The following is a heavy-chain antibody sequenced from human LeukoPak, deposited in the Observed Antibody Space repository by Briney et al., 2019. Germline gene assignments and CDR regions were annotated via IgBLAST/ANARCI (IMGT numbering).Heavy chain of an antibody. CDR3: AKSHLPNSYSGTYYCDY. CDR2: IRYDESKT. J-gene: IGHJ4*02. D-gene: IGHD1-26*01. V-gene: IGHV3-30*02. CDR1: GFTFSSYG. Sequence: GGSLRLSCAESGFTFSSYGMHWVRQAPAKGLEWVAFIRYDESKTFYGDSVKGRFTVSRDNSKNTLYLQMDSLRAEDTAVYYCAKSHLPNSYSGTYYCDYWGQGTQVTVSS.